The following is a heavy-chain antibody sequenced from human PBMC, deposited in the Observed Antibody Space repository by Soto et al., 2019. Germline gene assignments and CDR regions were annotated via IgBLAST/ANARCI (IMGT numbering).Heavy chain of an antibody. CDR2: ISVGSSVT. Sequence: GGSLRLSCTASGFPFSGYAMALVRQSPGKGLEWVSTISVGSSVTYYGDSVKGRFTISRDNAKKTLFLQLNRLSAEDTATYYCAKVLSKNYPYPFDFWGQGNKVTVSS. D-gene: IGHD3-10*01. CDR3: AKVLSKNYPYPFDF. V-gene: IGHV3-23*01. J-gene: IGHJ4*02. CDR1: GFPFSGYA.